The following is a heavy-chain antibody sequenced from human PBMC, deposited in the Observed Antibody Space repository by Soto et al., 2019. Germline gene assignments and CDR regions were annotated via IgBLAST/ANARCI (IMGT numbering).Heavy chain of an antibody. J-gene: IGHJ4*02. D-gene: IGHD4-17*01. CDR2: IYYSGST. V-gene: IGHV4-59*08. CDR3: ARHETTVVTPLHY. Sequence: QVQLQESGPGLVKPSETLSLTCTVSGGSISSYYWSWIRQPPGKGLEWIGYIYYSGSTNYNPSLNSRVTISVDTSKNQFSLKLSSVTAADTAVYYCARHETTVVTPLHYWGQGTLVTVSS. CDR1: GGSISSYY.